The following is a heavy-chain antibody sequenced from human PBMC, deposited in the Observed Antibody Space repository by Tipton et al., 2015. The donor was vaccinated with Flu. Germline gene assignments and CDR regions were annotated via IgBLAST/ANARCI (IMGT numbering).Heavy chain of an antibody. CDR3: AVGGSLAAFDS. Sequence: QLVQSGGGVVQPGRSLRLSCAASGFTFSSYAMHWVRQAPGKGLEWVSYISSSGSTIYYADSVKGRFTISRDNAKNSLYLQMNSLRAEDTAVYYCAVGGSLAAFDSWGQGTMVTVSS. CDR1: GFTFSSYA. J-gene: IGHJ3*02. V-gene: IGHV3-48*04. CDR2: ISSSGSTI. D-gene: IGHD1-26*01.